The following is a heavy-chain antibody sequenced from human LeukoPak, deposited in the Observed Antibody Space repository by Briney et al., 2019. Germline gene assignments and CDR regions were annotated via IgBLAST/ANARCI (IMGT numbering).Heavy chain of an antibody. V-gene: IGHV3-23*01. CDR1: GFTFSSYA. CDR2: ISGSGGST. Sequence: PGGSLRLSCAASGFTFSSYAMSWVRQAPGKGLEWVSAISGSGGSTYYADSVKGRFTISRDNAKNSLYLQMNGLRAEDTAVYYCARGPGDYGDYVLHYFDYWGQGTLVTVSS. CDR3: ARGPGDYGDYVLHYFDY. J-gene: IGHJ4*02. D-gene: IGHD4-17*01.